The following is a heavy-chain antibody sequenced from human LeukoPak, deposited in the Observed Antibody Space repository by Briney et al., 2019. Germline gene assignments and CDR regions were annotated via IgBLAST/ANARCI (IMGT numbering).Heavy chain of an antibody. J-gene: IGHJ4*02. CDR2: ISSSSSYI. CDR1: GFTFSSYS. CDR3: ARANSGYDSGYFDY. V-gene: IGHV3-21*01. Sequence: GGSLRLSCAASGFTFSSYSMNWVRQAPGKGLEWVLSISSSSSYIYYADSVKGRFTISRDNAKNSLYLQMNSLRAEDTAVYYCARANSGYDSGYFDYWGQGTLVTVSS. D-gene: IGHD5-12*01.